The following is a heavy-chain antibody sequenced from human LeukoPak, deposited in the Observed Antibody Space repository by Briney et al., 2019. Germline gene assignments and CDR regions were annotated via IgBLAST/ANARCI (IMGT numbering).Heavy chain of an antibody. CDR1: GYTFTSYA. D-gene: IGHD3-10*01. CDR2: INAGNGNT. CDR3: ARALITMVRGVMIPPLGY. J-gene: IGHJ4*02. Sequence: ASVKVSCKASGYTFTSYAMHWVRQAPGQRLEWMGWINAGNGNTKYSQKFQGRVTITRDTSASTAYMELSSLRSEDTAVYYCARALITMVRGVMIPPLGYRGQGTLVTVSS. V-gene: IGHV1-3*01.